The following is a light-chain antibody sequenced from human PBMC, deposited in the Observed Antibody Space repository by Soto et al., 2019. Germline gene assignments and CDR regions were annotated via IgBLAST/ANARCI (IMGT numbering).Light chain of an antibody. V-gene: IGKV1-5*01. CDR1: ESMSNC. CDR3: QQCHRYLT. CDR2: GAS. J-gene: IGKJ1*01. Sequence: DIQMTQSPSTLSASVGDIVTITCRASESMSNCLAWYQQKPGKAPKLLISGASSLQSGVPSRFSGSASGTEFTLTISSLQPDDIATYYCQQCHRYLTFGQGTKVDIK.